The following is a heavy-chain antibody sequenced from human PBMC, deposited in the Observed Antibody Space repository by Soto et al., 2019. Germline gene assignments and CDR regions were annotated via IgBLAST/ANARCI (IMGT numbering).Heavy chain of an antibody. Sequence: EVQLVESGGGLVQPGGSLRLSCAASGFTVSTNYMNWVRQAPGKGLEWVSVIYSGGSTYYADSVKGRFTISRDNSKNTLFLQMNSLRVEDTAVYYCARGEPHHYFDYWGQGPLVTVSS. CDR3: ARGEPHHYFDY. CDR1: GFTVSTNY. J-gene: IGHJ4*02. D-gene: IGHD3-16*01. V-gene: IGHV3-66*01. CDR2: IYSGGST.